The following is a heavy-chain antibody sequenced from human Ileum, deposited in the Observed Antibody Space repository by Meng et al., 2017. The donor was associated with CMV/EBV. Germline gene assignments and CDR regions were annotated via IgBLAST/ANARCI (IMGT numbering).Heavy chain of an antibody. CDR1: GFIVSSNH. CDR3: ARVESDGYFELDQ. D-gene: IGHD5-18*01. V-gene: IGHV3-53*01. Sequence: GGSLRLSCETSGFIVSSNHMTWVRQAPGKGLDWVSVIYRAGNKYYADSVMGRFTISRDSSTNTLYLQMNSLRVEDTAVYFCARVESDGYFELDQWGQGTLVTVSS. CDR2: IYRAGNK. J-gene: IGHJ4*02.